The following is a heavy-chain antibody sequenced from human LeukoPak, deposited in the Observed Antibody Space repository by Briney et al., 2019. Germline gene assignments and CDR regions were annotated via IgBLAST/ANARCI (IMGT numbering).Heavy chain of an antibody. V-gene: IGHV4-4*02. CDR1: GGSISSSNW. J-gene: IGHJ4*02. D-gene: IGHD2-15*01. CDR2: IYHSGNT. Sequence: SETLSLTCAVSGGSISSSNWWSWVRQPPGKGLEWIGEIYHSGNTNYNPSLKSRVTISVDKSKNQFSLKLSSVTAADTAVYYCARGRDVVVVASWSDFDYWGQGTLVTVSS. CDR3: ARGRDVVVVASWSDFDY.